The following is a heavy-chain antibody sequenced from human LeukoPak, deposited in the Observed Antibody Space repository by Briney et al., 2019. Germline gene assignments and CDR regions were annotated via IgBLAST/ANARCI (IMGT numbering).Heavy chain of an antibody. V-gene: IGHV3-23*01. CDR2: ISGSGGST. Sequence: PGGSLRLSCAASGFTLSSYAMNWVRQAPGKGLEWVSVISGSGGSTHYADSVKGRFTISRDNSKNTLYLQMNSLRAEDTAVYYCATTIGGYNYGPSFDYWGQGTLVTVSS. CDR1: GFTLSSYA. J-gene: IGHJ4*02. CDR3: ATTIGGYNYGPSFDY. D-gene: IGHD5-18*01.